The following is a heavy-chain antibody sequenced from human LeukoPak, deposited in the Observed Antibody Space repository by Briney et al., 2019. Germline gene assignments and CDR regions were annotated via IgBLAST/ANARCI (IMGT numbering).Heavy chain of an antibody. V-gene: IGHV3-23*01. J-gene: IGHJ1*01. Sequence: GGSLRLSCAASGFTFSSYAMSWVRQAPGKGLEWVSTISGSGAYTYHADSVKGRFTISRDNSKNTLYLQMNSLRAEDTAVYYCAKYFASGSYYKLPHWGQGTLVTVSS. D-gene: IGHD3-10*01. CDR2: ISGSGAYT. CDR1: GFTFSSYA. CDR3: AKYFASGSYYKLPH.